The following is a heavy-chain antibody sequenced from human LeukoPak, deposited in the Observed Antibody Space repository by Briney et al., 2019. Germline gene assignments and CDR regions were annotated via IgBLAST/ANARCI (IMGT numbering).Heavy chain of an antibody. J-gene: IGHJ4*02. CDR1: GFTFSSYA. CDR2: ISYDGSNK. CDR3: ARDVGAVALDY. V-gene: IGHV3-30*09. D-gene: IGHD3-16*01. Sequence: GGSLRLSCAASGFTFSSYAMHWVRQAPGKGLEWVAVISYDGSNKYYADSVKGRFAISRDNSKNTLYLQMNSLRAEDTAVYYCARDVGAVALDYWGQGTLVTVSS.